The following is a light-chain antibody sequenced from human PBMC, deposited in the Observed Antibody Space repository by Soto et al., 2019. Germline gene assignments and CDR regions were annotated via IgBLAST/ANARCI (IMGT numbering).Light chain of an antibody. V-gene: IGKV3-20*01. CDR1: QSVSSY. J-gene: IGKJ5*01. CDR3: QQYGSSPYT. Sequence: EIVMTQSPATLSVSPGERATLSCRASQSVSSYLAWYQQKPGQAPRLLIYGASSRATGIPDRFSGSGSGTDFTLTISRLEPEDSAVYYCQQYGSSPYTFGQGTRLEIK. CDR2: GAS.